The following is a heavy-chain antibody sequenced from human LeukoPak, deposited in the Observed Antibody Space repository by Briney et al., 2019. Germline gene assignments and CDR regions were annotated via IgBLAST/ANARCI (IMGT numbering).Heavy chain of an antibody. V-gene: IGHV3-11*06. CDR1: GFTFSAYY. Sequence: GGSLRLSCAASGFTFSAYYMSWIRQAPGKGLEWVSYISSSSSYTNYADSVKGRFTISRDNSKNTLYLQMNSLRAEDTAVYYCARDVAYYYGSGSYSIDYWGQGTLVTVSS. J-gene: IGHJ4*02. CDR2: ISSSSSYT. D-gene: IGHD3-10*01. CDR3: ARDVAYYYGSGSYSIDY.